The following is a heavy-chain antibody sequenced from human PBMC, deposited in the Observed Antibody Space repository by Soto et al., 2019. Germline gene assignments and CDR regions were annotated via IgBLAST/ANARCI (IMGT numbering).Heavy chain of an antibody. CDR2: VSYSGST. CDR3: ARQPHGYYMDV. Sequence: PSETLSLTCTVSGGSISSFFWTWIRQPPGKGLEWIGYVSYSGSTNYNPSLKSRVTISVDTSKNQFSLKLSSVTAADTSVYYCARQPHGYYMDVWGTGTTVTVSS. V-gene: IGHV4-59*08. CDR1: GGSISSFF. J-gene: IGHJ6*03.